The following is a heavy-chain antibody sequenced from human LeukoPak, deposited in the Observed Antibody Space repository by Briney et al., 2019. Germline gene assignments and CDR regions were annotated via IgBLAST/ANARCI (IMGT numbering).Heavy chain of an antibody. V-gene: IGHV4-39*01. CDR1: GGSISSSSYY. J-gene: IGHJ4*02. CDR3: ARHSAAVAGIDY. Sequence: SETLSLTCTVSGGSISSSSYYSGWVRQPPGKGLEWIGSIYYSWSTYYNPALMSRVTIYVDTSKNQFSLKLSSVTAADTAVYYCARHSAAVAGIDYWGQGTLVTVSS. D-gene: IGHD6-19*01. CDR2: IYYSWST.